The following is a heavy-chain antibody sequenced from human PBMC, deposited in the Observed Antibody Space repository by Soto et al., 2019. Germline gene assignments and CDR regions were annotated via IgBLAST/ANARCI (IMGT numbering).Heavy chain of an antibody. J-gene: IGHJ4*02. V-gene: IGHV3-30-3*01. CDR2: ISYDGSNK. D-gene: IGHD2-15*01. CDR1: GFTFSSYA. CDR3: AREFCRGGSCYVFDY. Sequence: QVQLVESGGGVVQPGRSLRLSCAASGFTFSSYAMHWVRQAPGKGLEWVAVISYDGSNKYYADSVKGRFTISRDNSKNTLYLQMNSLRAEDTAVYYCAREFCRGGSCYVFDYWGQGTLVTVSS.